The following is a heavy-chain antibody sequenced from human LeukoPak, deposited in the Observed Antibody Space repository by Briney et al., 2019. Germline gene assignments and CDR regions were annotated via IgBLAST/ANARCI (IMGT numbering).Heavy chain of an antibody. V-gene: IGHV1-2*02. D-gene: IGHD2-2*01. CDR2: INPNSGGT. CDR1: GYTFTGYY. J-gene: IGHJ6*03. CDR3: ARGPAAVNYYYYIDV. Sequence: ASVKVSCKASGYTFTGYYMHWVRQAPGQGLEWMGWINPNSGGTNYAQKFQGRVTMTRDTSISTAYMELSRLRSDNTAVYYCARGPAAVNYYYYIDVWGKGTTVTVSS.